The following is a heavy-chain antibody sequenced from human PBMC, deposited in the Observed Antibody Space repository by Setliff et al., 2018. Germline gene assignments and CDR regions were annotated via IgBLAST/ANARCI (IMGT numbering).Heavy chain of an antibody. CDR3: ARDGGEY. CDR1: GGSISSGYY. J-gene: IGHJ4*02. D-gene: IGHD3-16*01. Sequence: PSETLSLTCAVSGGSISSGYYWGWIRQPPGKGLEWVANIKQDGSEKSSVDSVKGRFTISRDNAKNSLYLQMNSLRAEDTAVYYCARDGGEYWGQGTLVTVSS. CDR2: IKQDGSEK. V-gene: IGHV3-7*01.